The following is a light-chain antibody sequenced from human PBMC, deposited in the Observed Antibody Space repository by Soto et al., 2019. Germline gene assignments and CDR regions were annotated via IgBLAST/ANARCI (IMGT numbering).Light chain of an antibody. CDR3: SSFTSRFTFV. V-gene: IGLV2-14*01. Sequence: QYALTQPASVSGSPGQSIAISCTGTRSDVGAYNYVSWYQQHPGKAPKLMISEVTTRPSGVSDRFSGSKSGNTASLTISGLQAEDEADYYCSSFTSRFTFVFGTGTKLTVL. CDR1: RSDVGAYNY. J-gene: IGLJ1*01. CDR2: EVT.